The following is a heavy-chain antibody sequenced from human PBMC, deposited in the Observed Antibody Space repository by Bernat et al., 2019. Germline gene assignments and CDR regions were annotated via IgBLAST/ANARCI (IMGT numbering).Heavy chain of an antibody. CDR2: ISYDGSNK. V-gene: IGHV3-30-3*01. Sequence: QVQLVESGGGVVQPGRSLRLSCAASGFTFSSYAMHWVRQAPGKGLEWVAVISYDGSNKYYADSVKGRFTISRDNSKNTLYLQMNSLRAEDTAVYYCARDTTGTTPSWYFDLWGRGTLVTVSS. CDR3: ARDTTGTTPSWYFDL. J-gene: IGHJ2*01. CDR1: GFTFSSYA. D-gene: IGHD1-1*01.